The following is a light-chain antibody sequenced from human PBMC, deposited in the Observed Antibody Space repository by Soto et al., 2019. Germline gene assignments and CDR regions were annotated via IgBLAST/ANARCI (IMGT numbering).Light chain of an antibody. CDR3: QESDSFPYT. V-gene: IGKV1-39*01. CDR1: QTISIY. J-gene: IGKJ2*01. Sequence: DIRMTQSPSSLSASVGDRVTITCRASQTISIYLNWYQVKPGKAPNLLIYGATRLQTGVPSRFTGSGSGTEFSLTITGLQPEDLATYFCQESDSFPYTFGQGTKVDIK. CDR2: GAT.